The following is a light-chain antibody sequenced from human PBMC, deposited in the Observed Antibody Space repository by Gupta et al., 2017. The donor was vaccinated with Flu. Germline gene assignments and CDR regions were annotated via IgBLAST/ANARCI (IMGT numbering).Light chain of an antibody. CDR2: DAS. J-gene: IGKJ5*01. CDR3: QQRSNWLSIT. V-gene: IGKV3-11*01. CDR1: QSVSSY. Sequence: EIVLTQSPATLSFSPGGRATLSCRASQSVSSYLAWYQQKPGQAPRLLIYDASNRATGIPARFSGSGSGTDFTLTISSLEPEDFAVYYCQQRSNWLSITFGQGTRLEIK.